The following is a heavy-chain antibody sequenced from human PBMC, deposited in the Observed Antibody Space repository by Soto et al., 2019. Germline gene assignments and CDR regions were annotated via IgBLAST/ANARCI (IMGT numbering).Heavy chain of an antibody. D-gene: IGHD2-15*01. V-gene: IGHV1-18*01. CDR1: GYTFTSYG. CDR3: ARVYCSGGSCYGSNY. J-gene: IGHJ4*02. CDR2: ISAYNGNT. Sequence: ASVKVSCKASGYTFTSYGSSWVRQAPGQGLEWMGWISAYNGNTNYAQKLQGRVTMTTDTSTSTAYMELRSLRSDDTAVYYCARVYCSGGSCYGSNYWGQGTLVTVSS.